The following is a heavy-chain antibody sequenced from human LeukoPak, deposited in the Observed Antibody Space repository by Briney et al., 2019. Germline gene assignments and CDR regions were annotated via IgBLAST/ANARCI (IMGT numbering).Heavy chain of an antibody. D-gene: IGHD3-22*01. J-gene: IGHJ4*02. CDR3: ARFYYATGGYYYDY. CDR1: GGSISRSIYY. CDR2: VYYSGST. V-gene: IGHV4-39*02. Sequence: SETLSLTCTVSGGSISRSIYYWGWIRQPPGKGLEWIGNVYYSGSTYYNPSLKSRVSISVDTSKNHFSLKLSSMTAADTAVYYCARFYYATGGYYYDYWGQGTLVTVSS.